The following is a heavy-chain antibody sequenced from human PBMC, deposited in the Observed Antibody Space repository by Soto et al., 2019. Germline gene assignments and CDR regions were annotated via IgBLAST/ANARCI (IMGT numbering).Heavy chain of an antibody. CDR3: ASCLGELSPFAFDI. J-gene: IGHJ3*02. CDR2: IYYSGST. V-gene: IGHV4-31*03. CDR1: GGSISSGGYY. D-gene: IGHD3-16*02. Sequence: SETLSLTCSVSGGSISSGGYYWSWIRQHPGKGLEWIGYIYYSGSTYYNPSLKSRVTISVDTSKNQFSLRLSSVTAADTAVYYCASCLGELSPFAFDIWGQGTMVTVSS.